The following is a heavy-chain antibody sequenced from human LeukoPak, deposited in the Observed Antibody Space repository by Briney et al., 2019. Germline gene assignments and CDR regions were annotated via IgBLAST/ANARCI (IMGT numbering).Heavy chain of an antibody. CDR3: ARLYRVFDAFDI. CDR2: INHSGST. CDR1: GGSFSGYY. J-gene: IGHJ3*02. V-gene: IGHV4-34*01. D-gene: IGHD2-2*02. Sequence: SETLSLTCAVSGGSFSGYYWSWIRQPPGKGLEWIGEINHSGSTNYNPSLKSRVTISVDTSKNQFSLKLRSVTAADTAVYYCARLYRVFDAFDIWGQGTMVTVSS.